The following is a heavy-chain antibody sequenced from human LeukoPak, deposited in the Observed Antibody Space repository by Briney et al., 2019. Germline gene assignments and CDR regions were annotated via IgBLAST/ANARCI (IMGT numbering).Heavy chain of an antibody. J-gene: IGHJ4*02. D-gene: IGHD6-13*01. Sequence: SQTLSLTCAISGDSVSSNSAAWNWIRQSPSRGLEWLGRTYYRSKWYNDYAVSVKGRITINPDTSKNQFSLQLNSVTPEDTAVYYCARDGIIAAAGTRSVLNYWGQGTLVTVSS. V-gene: IGHV6-1*01. CDR1: GDSVSSNSAA. CDR2: TYYRSKWYN. CDR3: ARDGIIAAAGTRSVLNY.